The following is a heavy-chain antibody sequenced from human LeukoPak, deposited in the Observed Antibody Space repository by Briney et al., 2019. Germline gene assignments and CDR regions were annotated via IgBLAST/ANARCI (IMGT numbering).Heavy chain of an antibody. J-gene: IGHJ6*02. CDR3: ARDEIGTTAYYYGMDV. D-gene: IGHD1-1*01. CDR1: RLTFRSYG. CDR2: IWYDGSNQ. Sequence: PGGSLRLSCAASRLTFRSYGMHWVRPAPGQGLEGVAVIWYDGSNQYYADSVEGRFTISRDNSKNTLYLQMNSRRAEDTAVYSCARDEIGTTAYYYGMDVWGQGTTVTVSS. V-gene: IGHV3-33*01.